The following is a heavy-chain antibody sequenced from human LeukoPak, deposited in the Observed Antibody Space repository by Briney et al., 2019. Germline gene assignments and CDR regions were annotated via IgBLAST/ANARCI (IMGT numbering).Heavy chain of an antibody. CDR2: INPNSGGT. J-gene: IGHJ4*02. CDR3: ARENLPYDILTGFGPGYDY. V-gene: IGHV1-2*06. CDR1: GYTFTGYY. D-gene: IGHD3-9*01. Sequence: ASVKVSCKASGYTFTGYYMHWARQAPGQGLEWMGRINPNSGGTNYAQKFQGRVTMTRDTSISTAYMELSRLRSDDTAVYYCARENLPYDILTGFGPGYDYWGQGTLVTVSS.